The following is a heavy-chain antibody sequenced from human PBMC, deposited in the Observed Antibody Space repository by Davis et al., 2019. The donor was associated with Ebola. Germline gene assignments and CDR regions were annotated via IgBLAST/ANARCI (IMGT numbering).Heavy chain of an antibody. CDR2: ISSSSYI. V-gene: IGHV3-21*04. J-gene: IGHJ4*02. D-gene: IGHD3-10*01. CDR3: AKARRDYPSPGSYDY. Sequence: WGSLRLSCAASGFTFTSSSMNCVRQAPGKGLEWVSSISSSSYIYYADSVKGRFTIPRDNSKNTLYLQINSLRAEDTAVYYCAKARRDYPSPGSYDYWGQGTLVTVSS. CDR1: GFTFTSSS.